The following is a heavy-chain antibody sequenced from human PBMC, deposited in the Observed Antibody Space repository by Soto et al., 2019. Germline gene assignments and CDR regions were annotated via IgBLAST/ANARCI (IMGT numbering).Heavy chain of an antibody. V-gene: IGHV1-2*02. D-gene: IGHD2-15*01. CDR1: GYTFSCHF. Sequence: XSVKVSCKTSGYTFSCHFLKWVRQAPGAGPEWMGWINPNTGNTKYGQKFEGRVTMTRDMSSSTAYMELTRLTVDDTAVYFCARAGSYCSGGSCSFADWGQGSLVTVSS. J-gene: IGHJ4*02. CDR2: INPNTGNT. CDR3: ARAGSYCSGGSCSFAD.